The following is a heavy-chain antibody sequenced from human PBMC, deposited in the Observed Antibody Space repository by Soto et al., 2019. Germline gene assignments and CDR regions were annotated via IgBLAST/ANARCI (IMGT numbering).Heavy chain of an antibody. Sequence: VASVKVSCKASGYTFTRYTMNWVRQAPGQRLEWMGWINPDNGNTKSSQKFQDRVIITRDTSASTAYMDLSSLRSEDTAVYYCARGIATGQRDPWRQGTLVTFAS. CDR3: ARGIATGQRDP. J-gene: IGHJ5*02. CDR1: GYTFTRYT. CDR2: INPDNGNT. D-gene: IGHD2-15*01. V-gene: IGHV1-3*01.